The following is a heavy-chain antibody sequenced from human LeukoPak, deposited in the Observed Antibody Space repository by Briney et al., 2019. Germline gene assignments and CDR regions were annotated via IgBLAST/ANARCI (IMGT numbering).Heavy chain of an antibody. Sequence: PGGSLRLSCAASGFTFSDYYMSWLRQAPGKGLEWVSYISSSGSTIYYADSVKGRFTISRDNAKNSLYLQMNSLRAEDTAVYYCAKAQWLLAFDIWGQGTMVTVSS. CDR1: GFTFSDYY. V-gene: IGHV3-11*01. CDR3: AKAQWLLAFDI. CDR2: ISSSGSTI. D-gene: IGHD6-19*01. J-gene: IGHJ3*02.